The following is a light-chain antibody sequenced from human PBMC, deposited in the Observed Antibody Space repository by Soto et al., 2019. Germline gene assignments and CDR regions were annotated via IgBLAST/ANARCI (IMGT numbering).Light chain of an antibody. J-gene: IGKJ1*01. CDR3: QQYHGHWK. Sequence: DFQMTQSPATLSASVGDTVTITCRASQTVYSWLAWYQQQSGKAPKLLIYEASSLQSGVPSRFSGSGSETEFTLTSFRLQPDDFATYYCQQYHGHWKVGQGTPVE. V-gene: IGKV1-5*03. CDR2: EAS. CDR1: QTVYSW.